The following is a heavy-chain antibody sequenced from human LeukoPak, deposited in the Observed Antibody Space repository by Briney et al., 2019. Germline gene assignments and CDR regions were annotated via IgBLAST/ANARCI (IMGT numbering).Heavy chain of an antibody. CDR1: GGSISSGGYS. J-gene: IGHJ3*02. V-gene: IGHV4-30-2*01. CDR2: IYHSGST. CDR3: ARGAIIEPDAFDI. Sequence: KPSQTLSLTCAVSGGSISSGGYSWSWLRQPPGKGLEWIGYIYHSGSTYYNPSLKSRVTISVDRSKNQFSLKLSSVTAADTAVYYCARGAIIEPDAFDIWGQGTMVTVSS. D-gene: IGHD2/OR15-2a*01.